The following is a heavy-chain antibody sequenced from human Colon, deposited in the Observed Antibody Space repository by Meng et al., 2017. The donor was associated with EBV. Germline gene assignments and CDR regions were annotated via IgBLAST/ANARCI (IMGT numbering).Heavy chain of an antibody. D-gene: IGHD2-2*01. CDR3: ARAVGADCSSTSCYFDY. Sequence: VRRGASVPGLVKPSDTLSFTCPCSGGSVSSENYYWSWIRQPPGKGLEWIGYVSYSGGTYYNPSLKNRVTISVDTSKNQFSLRLSSVTAADTAVFYCARAVGADCSSTSCYFDYWGQGTLVTVSS. J-gene: IGHJ4*02. CDR1: GGSVSSENYY. V-gene: IGHV4-61*01. CDR2: VSYSGGT.